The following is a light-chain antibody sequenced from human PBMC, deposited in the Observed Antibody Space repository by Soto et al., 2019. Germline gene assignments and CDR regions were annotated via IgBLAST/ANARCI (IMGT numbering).Light chain of an antibody. CDR3: SSYSRSINYV. CDR1: DNDIGGYTY. J-gene: IGLJ1*01. V-gene: IGLV2-8*01. Sequence: QSALTQPPSASGSPGQSVTISCTGTDNDIGGYTYVSWYQQLPGKAPKLMIYEVNKRPSGIPDRFSGSKSRNTASLTVSGLQPEDEAVYFCSSYSRSINYVFGTGTKVTVL. CDR2: EVN.